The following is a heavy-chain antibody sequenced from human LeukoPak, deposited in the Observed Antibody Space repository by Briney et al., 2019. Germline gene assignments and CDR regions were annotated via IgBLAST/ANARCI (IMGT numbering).Heavy chain of an antibody. D-gene: IGHD3-3*01. J-gene: IGHJ4*02. CDR3: ARGGSSHWSFDY. CDR1: GFSVSGKY. CDR2: IYIAGDT. Sequence: PGGSLRLSCAASGFSVSGKYMNWVRQAPGQGLEWVSVIYIAGDTYYADSVKGRFTISRDNSKNTLYLQMNSLRAEDTAVCYCARGGSSHWSFDYWGRGTLVTVSS. V-gene: IGHV3-66*02.